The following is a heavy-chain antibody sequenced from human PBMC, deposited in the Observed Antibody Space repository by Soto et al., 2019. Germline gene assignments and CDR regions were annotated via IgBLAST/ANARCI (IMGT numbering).Heavy chain of an antibody. Sequence: PGGSLRLSCAASGFTFSSYAMSWVRQAPGKGLEWVSAISGSGGSTYYADSVKGRFTISRDNSKNTLYLQMNSLRAEDTAVYYCAKDRSYYYGSGSYKKYYYGMDVWGQGTTVTVSS. V-gene: IGHV3-23*01. CDR3: AKDRSYYYGSGSYKKYYYGMDV. D-gene: IGHD3-10*01. J-gene: IGHJ6*02. CDR1: GFTFSSYA. CDR2: ISGSGGST.